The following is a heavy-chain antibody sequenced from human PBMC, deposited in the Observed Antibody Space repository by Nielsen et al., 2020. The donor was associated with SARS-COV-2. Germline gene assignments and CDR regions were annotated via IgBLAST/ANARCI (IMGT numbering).Heavy chain of an antibody. CDR3: AKAGHDYGDYLPDY. V-gene: IGHV3-21*04. J-gene: IGHJ4*02. CDR2: ISSSSSYI. CDR1: GFTFSSYS. D-gene: IGHD4-17*01. Sequence: GESLKISCAASGFTFSSYSMNWVRQAPGKGLEWVSSISSSSSYIYYADSVKGRFTISRDNAKNSLYLQMNSLRAEDTALYYCAKAGHDYGDYLPDYWGQGTLVTVSS.